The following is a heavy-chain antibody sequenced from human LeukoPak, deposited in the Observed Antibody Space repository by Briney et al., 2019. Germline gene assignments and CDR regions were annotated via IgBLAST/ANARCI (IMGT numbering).Heavy chain of an antibody. Sequence: PSETLSLTCTVSGGSISSSSYYWGWIRQPPGKGLEWIGSIYYSGSTYYNPPLKSRVTISVDTSKNQFSLKLSSVTAADTAVYYCARRVIVPSGYFFDYWGQGTLVTVSS. CDR3: ARRVIVPSGYFFDY. J-gene: IGHJ4*02. CDR2: IYYSGST. CDR1: GGSISSSSYY. V-gene: IGHV4-39*01. D-gene: IGHD3-22*01.